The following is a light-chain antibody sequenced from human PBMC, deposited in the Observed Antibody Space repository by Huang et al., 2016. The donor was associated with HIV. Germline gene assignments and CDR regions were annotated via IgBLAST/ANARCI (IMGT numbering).Light chain of an antibody. CDR1: QSVSSN. V-gene: IGKV3-15*01. Sequence: EIVMTQSPATLSVSPGERATLSCRASQSVSSNLAWYQQKPGQAPRLLIDGASTRAPGIPARFSGSGSGTEFTLTISSLHSEDFAVYYCQQYNNWPRTFGQGTKVEIK. J-gene: IGKJ1*01. CDR2: GAS. CDR3: QQYNNWPRT.